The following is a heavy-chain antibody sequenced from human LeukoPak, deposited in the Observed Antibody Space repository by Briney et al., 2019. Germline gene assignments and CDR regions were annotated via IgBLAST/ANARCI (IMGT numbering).Heavy chain of an antibody. V-gene: IGHV3-48*03. CDR2: ISSSGSTI. J-gene: IGHJ4*02. CDR1: GFTFSSYE. CDR3: ARGLYYYDSSGDPYYVDY. Sequence: AGGSLRLSCAASGFTFSSYEMNWVRQAPGKGLEWVSYISSSGSTIYYADSVKGRFTISRDNAKNSLYLQMNSLRAEDTAVYYCARGLYYYDSSGDPYYVDYWGQGTLVTVSS. D-gene: IGHD3-22*01.